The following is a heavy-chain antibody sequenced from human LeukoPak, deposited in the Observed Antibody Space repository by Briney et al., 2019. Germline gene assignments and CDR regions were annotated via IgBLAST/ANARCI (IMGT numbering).Heavy chain of an antibody. CDR2: IYYSGST. D-gene: IGHD6-6*01. J-gene: IGHJ6*02. CDR3: ARGHSSYDYYYYGMDV. Sequence: SETLSLTCTVSGGSISSYYWSWIRQPPGKGLEWIGYIYYSGSTNYNPSLKSRVTISVDTSKNQFSLKLSSVTAVDTAVYYCARGHSSYDYYYYGMDVWGQGTTVTVSS. CDR1: GGSISSYY. V-gene: IGHV4-59*01.